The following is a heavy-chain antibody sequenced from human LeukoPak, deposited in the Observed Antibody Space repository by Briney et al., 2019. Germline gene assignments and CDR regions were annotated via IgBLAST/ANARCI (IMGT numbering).Heavy chain of an antibody. J-gene: IGHJ4*02. V-gene: IGHV4-39*01. Sequence: SSETLSLTCTVSGGSISSSSYYWGWIRQPPGKGLEWIGSIYYSGSTNYNPSLKSRVTISVDTSKNQFSLKLSSVTAADTAVYYCARHRLIGTAIQLWGYYFDYWGQGTLVTVSS. CDR1: GGSISSSSYY. CDR2: IYYSGST. CDR3: ARHRLIGTAIQLWGYYFDY. D-gene: IGHD5-18*01.